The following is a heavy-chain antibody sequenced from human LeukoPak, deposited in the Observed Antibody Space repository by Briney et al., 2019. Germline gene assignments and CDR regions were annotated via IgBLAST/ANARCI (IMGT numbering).Heavy chain of an antibody. CDR3: AREADYDGVFDY. Sequence: GASVKVSCKASGYTFTGYYMHWVRQAPGQGLEWVGWINPNSGGTNYAQKFQGRVTMTRDTSISTAYMELSRLRSDDTAVYYCAREADYDGVFDYWGQGTLVTVSS. V-gene: IGHV1-2*02. CDR2: INPNSGGT. D-gene: IGHD4-17*01. J-gene: IGHJ4*02. CDR1: GYTFTGYY.